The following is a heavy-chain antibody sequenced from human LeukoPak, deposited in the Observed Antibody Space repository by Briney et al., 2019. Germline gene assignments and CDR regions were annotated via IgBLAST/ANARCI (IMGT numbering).Heavy chain of an antibody. V-gene: IGHV3-48*01. Sequence: GGSLRLSCAASGFTFSSYWMSWVRQAPGKGLEWVSYISSSSSTIHYADSVKGRFTISRDNAKNSLYLQMNSLSAEDTAVYYCARVPATVVTTYFDYWGQGTLVTVSS. CDR1: GFTFSSYW. CDR3: ARVPATVVTTYFDY. J-gene: IGHJ4*02. CDR2: ISSSSSTI. D-gene: IGHD4-23*01.